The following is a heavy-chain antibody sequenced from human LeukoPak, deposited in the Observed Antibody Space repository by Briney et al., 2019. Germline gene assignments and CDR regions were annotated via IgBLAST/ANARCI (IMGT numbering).Heavy chain of an antibody. V-gene: IGHV4-59*01. CDR1: GGPISSYY. CDR3: ARIQLLGYYFDY. J-gene: IGHJ4*02. CDR2: IYYSGST. Sequence: SETLSLTCTVSGGPISSYYWSWIRQPPGKGLEWIGYIYYSGSTNYNPSLKSRVTISVDTSKNQFSLKLSSVTAADTAVYYCARIQLLGYYFDYWGQGTLVTVSS. D-gene: IGHD5-18*01.